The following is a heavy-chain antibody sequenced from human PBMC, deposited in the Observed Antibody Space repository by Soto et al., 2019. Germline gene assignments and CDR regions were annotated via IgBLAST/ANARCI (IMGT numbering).Heavy chain of an antibody. CDR1: GFTFSSYW. CDR2: IKQDGSEK. J-gene: IGHJ6*02. CDR3: ARDIGYRYCSSNSCYEGGSSYYYYGMDV. D-gene: IGHD2-2*01. Sequence: GGSLRLSCAASGFTFSSYWMSWVRQAPGKGLEWVANIKQDGSEKYYVDSVKGRFTISRENAKNAMYLQMKNLRAEDTAVYYCARDIGYRYCSSNSCYEGGSSYYYYGMDVWGQGTTVTVSS. V-gene: IGHV3-7*01.